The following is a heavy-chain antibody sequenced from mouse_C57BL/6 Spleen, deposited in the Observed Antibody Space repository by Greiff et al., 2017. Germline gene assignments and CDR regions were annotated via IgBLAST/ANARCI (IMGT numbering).Heavy chain of an antibody. Sequence: QVQLQQSGPELVKPGASVKISCKASGYAFSSSWMNWVKQRPGKGLEWIGRIYPGDGDTNYNGKFKGKATLTADKSSSTAYMQLSSLTSEDSAVYFCASYPYGTFWFAYWGQGTLVTVSA. V-gene: IGHV1-82*01. D-gene: IGHD1-1*01. CDR1: GYAFSSSW. J-gene: IGHJ3*01. CDR2: IYPGDGDT. CDR3: ASYPYGTFWFAY.